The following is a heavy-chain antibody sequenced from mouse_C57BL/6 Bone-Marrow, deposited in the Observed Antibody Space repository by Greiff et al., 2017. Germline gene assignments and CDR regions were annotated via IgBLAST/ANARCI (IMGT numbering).Heavy chain of an antibody. J-gene: IGHJ3*01. CDR1: GFTFSSYA. Sequence: DVKLVESGGGLVKPGGSLKLSCAASGFTFSSYAMSWVRQTPEKRLEWVATISDGGSYTYYPDNVKGRFTISRDNAKNNLYLQMSHLKSEDTAMYYCARGSNWDVAYWGQGTLVTVSA. CDR2: ISDGGSYT. V-gene: IGHV5-4*03. CDR3: ARGSNWDVAY. D-gene: IGHD4-1*01.